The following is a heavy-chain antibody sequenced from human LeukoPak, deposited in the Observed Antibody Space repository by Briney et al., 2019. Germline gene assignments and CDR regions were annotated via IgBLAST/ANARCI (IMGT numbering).Heavy chain of an antibody. CDR3: AKDVGKWESLHFFDY. CDR1: GFTFGSCW. J-gene: IGHJ4*02. D-gene: IGHD1-26*01. Sequence: PGGSLRLSCAASGFTFGSCWMNWVRQAPGKGLEWISGISGSGASTYYADSVKGRFTISRDDSRNTLYLQMNSLRGDDTAVYYCAKDVGKWESLHFFDYWGQGTLVTVSS. V-gene: IGHV3-23*01. CDR2: ISGSGAST.